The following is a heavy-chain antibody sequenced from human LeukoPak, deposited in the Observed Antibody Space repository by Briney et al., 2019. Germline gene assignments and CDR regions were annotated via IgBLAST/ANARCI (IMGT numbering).Heavy chain of an antibody. J-gene: IGHJ3*02. V-gene: IGHV4-4*07. Sequence: KPSETLSLTCTVSGGSISSYYWSWIRQPAGKGLEWIGRIYTSGSTNYDPSLKSRLTMSVDTSKNQFSLRLSSVTAADTAVYYCARESMENAFDIWGQGTMVTVSS. CDR2: IYTSGST. CDR1: GGSISSYY. D-gene: IGHD2-8*01. CDR3: ARESMENAFDI.